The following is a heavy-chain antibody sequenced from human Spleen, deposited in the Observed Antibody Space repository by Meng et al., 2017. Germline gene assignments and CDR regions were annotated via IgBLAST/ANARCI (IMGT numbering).Heavy chain of an antibody. CDR3: ARGPTTMAHDFDY. V-gene: IGHV4-34*01. CDR2: INHSGST. CDR1: GGSFSDYY. J-gene: IGHJ4*02. D-gene: IGHD4-11*01. Sequence: QLQQGGAVLLKPSETLSLTCVVSGGSFSDYYWSWIRQPPGKGLEWIGEINHSGSTNYNPSLESRATISVDTSQNNLSLKLSSVTAADSAVYYCARGPTTMAHDFDYWGQGTLVTVSS.